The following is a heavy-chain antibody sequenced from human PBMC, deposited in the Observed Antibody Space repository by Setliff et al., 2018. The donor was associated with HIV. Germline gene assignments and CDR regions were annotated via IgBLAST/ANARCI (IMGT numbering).Heavy chain of an antibody. CDR2: IYYSGST. D-gene: IGHD3-10*01. J-gene: IGHJ3*02. CDR3: GRVGFGELFGAFDI. V-gene: IGHV4-61*08. Sequence: SETLSLTCTVSGVSVSSGGYYWSWIRQPPGKGLEWVGYIYYSGSTNYNPSLKSRVSISVDTSKNQFSLKLSSVTAADTAMYYCGRVGFGELFGAFDIWGQGIMVTVSS. CDR1: GVSVSSGGYY.